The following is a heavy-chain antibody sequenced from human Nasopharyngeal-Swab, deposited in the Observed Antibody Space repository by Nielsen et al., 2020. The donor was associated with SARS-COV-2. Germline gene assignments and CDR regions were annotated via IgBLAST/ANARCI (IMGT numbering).Heavy chain of an antibody. Sequence: GESLKISCAASGFTFDYYGMSWVRQVPGKGLEWVSGINWNGGSTGYADSVKGRFTISRDNAKNSLYLQMNSLRAEDTALYHCARDRTARPVGHYHYAMDVWGQGTTVTVSS. CDR3: ARDRTARPVGHYHYAMDV. D-gene: IGHD2-21*02. V-gene: IGHV3-20*01. J-gene: IGHJ6*02. CDR1: GFTFDYYG. CDR2: INWNGGST.